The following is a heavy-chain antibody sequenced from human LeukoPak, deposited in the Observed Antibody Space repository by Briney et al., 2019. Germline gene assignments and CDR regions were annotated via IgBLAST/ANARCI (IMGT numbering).Heavy chain of an antibody. V-gene: IGHV3-7*03. CDR1: GFALSSHW. Sequence: GGSLRLSCAASGFALSSHWMTWVRQVPGRGPEWVANVNRDGSEAYYLDSVKGRFTISKDNAKNSLYLQMNSLRAEDTALYHCARNNGMDVWGQGTTVTVSS. CDR2: VNRDGSEA. CDR3: ARNNGMDV. J-gene: IGHJ6*02.